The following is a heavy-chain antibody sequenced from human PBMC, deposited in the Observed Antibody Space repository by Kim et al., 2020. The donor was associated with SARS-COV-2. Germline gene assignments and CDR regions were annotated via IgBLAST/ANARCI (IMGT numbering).Heavy chain of an antibody. V-gene: IGHV1-18*01. CDR3: ARDPQKVLRYFDWLSADWYFDL. J-gene: IGHJ2*01. D-gene: IGHD3-9*01. CDR1: GYTFTSYG. Sequence: ASVKVSCKASGYTFTSYGISWVRQAPGQGLEWMGWISAYNGNTNYAQKLQGRVTMTTDTSTSTAYMELRSLRSDDTAVYYCARDPQKVLRYFDWLSADWYFDLWGRGTLVTVSS. CDR2: ISAYNGNT.